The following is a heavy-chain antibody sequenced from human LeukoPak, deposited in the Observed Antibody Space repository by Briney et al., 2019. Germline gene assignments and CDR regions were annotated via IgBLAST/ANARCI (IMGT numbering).Heavy chain of an antibody. Sequence: PGRSLRLSCAASGFTFSSYAMHWVRQAPGKGLEWVAVISYDGSNKYYADSVKGRFTISRGNSKNTLYLQMNSLRAEDTAVYYCARDRDYRPSFFDYWGQGTLVTVSS. CDR3: ARDRDYRPSFFDY. J-gene: IGHJ4*02. V-gene: IGHV3-30-3*01. D-gene: IGHD4-11*01. CDR2: ISYDGSNK. CDR1: GFTFSSYA.